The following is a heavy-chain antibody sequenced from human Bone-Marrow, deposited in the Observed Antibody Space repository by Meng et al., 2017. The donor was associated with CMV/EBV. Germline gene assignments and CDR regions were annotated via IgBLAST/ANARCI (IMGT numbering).Heavy chain of an antibody. CDR2: ISWNSGSI. V-gene: IGHV3-9*01. CDR3: AREPLTPMTTVTTNGMDV. CDR1: GFTFDDYA. D-gene: IGHD4-11*01. Sequence: GGSLRLSCAASGFTFDDYAMHWVRQASGKGLEWVSGISWNSGSIGYADSVKGRFTISRDNAKNSLYLQMNSLRAEDTAVYYCAREPLTPMTTVTTNGMDVWAQGTTVTVSS. J-gene: IGHJ6*02.